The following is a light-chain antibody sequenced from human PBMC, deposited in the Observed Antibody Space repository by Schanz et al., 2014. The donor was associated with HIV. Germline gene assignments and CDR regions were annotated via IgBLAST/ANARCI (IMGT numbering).Light chain of an antibody. CDR1: SSDVGGYKY. V-gene: IGLV2-8*01. CDR2: EVS. J-gene: IGLJ2*01. Sequence: QSALTQPPSASGSPGQSVTISCTGTSSDVGGYKYVSWYQQYPGKVPKLMIYEVSKRPSGVPDRFSGSKSGNTASLTVSGLQAEDEADYYCSSYATTKDLLFGGGTKLTVL. CDR3: SSYATTKDLL.